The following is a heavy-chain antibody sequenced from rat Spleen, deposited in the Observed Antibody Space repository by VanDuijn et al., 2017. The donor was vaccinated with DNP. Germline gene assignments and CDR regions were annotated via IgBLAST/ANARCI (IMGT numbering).Heavy chain of an antibody. D-gene: IGHD1-7*01. CDR3: XKDXXXYAXXX. Sequence: EVQLVETGGGLVQPGRSLKLSCVASGFTFNTYWMFWVRQAPGKGLEWVASITPVGTNTYYLDSLKGRFTISRATAENTVYLQMNSLRSTETATYYXXKDXXXYAXXXWG. J-gene: IGHJ4*01. V-gene: IGHV5-58*01. CDR1: GFTFNTYW. CDR2: ITPVGTNT.